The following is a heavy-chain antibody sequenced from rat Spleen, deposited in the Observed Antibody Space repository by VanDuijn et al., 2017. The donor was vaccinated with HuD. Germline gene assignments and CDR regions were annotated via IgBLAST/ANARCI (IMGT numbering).Heavy chain of an antibody. Sequence: EVQLVESGGGLVQPGRSMKLSCAASRFTFSNYDMAWVRQAPKRGLEGVAYISYYGGTTYYRDSVKGRFTISRDNAKSTLYLQMDSLRSEDTATYYCARRHYGYTDYFDYWGQGVMVTVSS. CDR3: ARRHYGYTDYFDY. CDR2: ISYYGGTT. D-gene: IGHD1-9*01. J-gene: IGHJ2*01. CDR1: RFTFSNYD. V-gene: IGHV5-25*01.